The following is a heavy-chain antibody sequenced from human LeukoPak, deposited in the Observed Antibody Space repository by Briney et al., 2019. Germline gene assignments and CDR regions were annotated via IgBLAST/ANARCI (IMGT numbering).Heavy chain of an antibody. CDR3: ARDLKRFLEWLLPDYYYYYMDV. Sequence: ASVKVSCKASGYTFTSYGISWVRQAPRQRREWMGWISAYNCNTNYEQKLQGRVTMTTDTSTSTAYVELRSLRSDDTAAYYCARDLKRFLEWLLPDYYYYYMDVWGKGTTVTVSS. J-gene: IGHJ6*03. D-gene: IGHD3-3*01. CDR1: GYTFTSYG. CDR2: ISAYNCNT. V-gene: IGHV1-18*01.